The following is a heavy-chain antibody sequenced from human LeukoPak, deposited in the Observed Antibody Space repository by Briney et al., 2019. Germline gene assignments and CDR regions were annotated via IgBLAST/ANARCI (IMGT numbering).Heavy chain of an antibody. J-gene: IGHJ4*02. CDR2: VKEDVSAG. V-gene: IGHV3-7*01. CDR1: GFTFSTHW. CDR3: ARPSPPGDGYNPCDY. Sequence: GGSLRLSCSASGFTFSTHWMTWIRQAPGKGLEWVASVKEDVSAGNYVDSVKGRFTISRDNSKSTVYLQMNSLRPEDTAVYYCARPSPPGDGYNPCDYWGPGALVIVSS. D-gene: IGHD5-24*01.